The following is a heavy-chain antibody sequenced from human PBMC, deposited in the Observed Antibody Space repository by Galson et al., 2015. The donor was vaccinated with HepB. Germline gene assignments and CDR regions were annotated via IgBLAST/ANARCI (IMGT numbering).Heavy chain of an antibody. CDR2: IWYDGSRK. CDR1: GFTFSNYG. J-gene: IGHJ6*03. CDR3: ARGSGTAARPRNYYYYMDV. Sequence: SLRLSCAASGFTFSNYGMHWVRQAPGKGLEWVAIIWYDGSRKDYADSGKGRFTISRDNSKNTLYLQMKSLRAEDTAVYYCARGSGTAARPRNYYYYMDVWGKGTTVTVSS. V-gene: IGHV3-33*01. D-gene: IGHD6-6*01.